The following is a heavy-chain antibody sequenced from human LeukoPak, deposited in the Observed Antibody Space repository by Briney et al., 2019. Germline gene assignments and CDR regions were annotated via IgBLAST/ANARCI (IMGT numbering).Heavy chain of an antibody. D-gene: IGHD1-26*01. J-gene: IGHJ4*02. CDR2: INSDGSST. CDR1: GFTFSSYS. CDR3: ARAGGSYYGD. Sequence: GGSLRLSCAASGFTFSSYSMNWVRQAPGKGLLWVSHINSDGSSTNYADSVKGRFTISRDNAKNTLYLQMNSLRVEDTAVYYCARAGGSYYGDWGQGTLVTVSS. V-gene: IGHV3-74*01.